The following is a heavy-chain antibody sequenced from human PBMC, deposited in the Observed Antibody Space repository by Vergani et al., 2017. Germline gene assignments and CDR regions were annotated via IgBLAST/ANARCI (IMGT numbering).Heavy chain of an antibody. CDR2: IYHRGGA. Sequence: QLHLQESGPGLVKPSETLSLTCTVSGGSITSSSYYWGWIRQPPGKGLEWIGNIYHRGGAYYHPSLKGRVTISVDTSKNQFSLEVTSVTAADTAIYFCARTDSFILRYFHWALWGQGTLVTVSS. J-gene: IGHJ4*02. D-gene: IGHD3-9*01. V-gene: IGHV4-39*01. CDR3: ARTDSFILRYFHWAL. CDR1: GGSITSSSYY.